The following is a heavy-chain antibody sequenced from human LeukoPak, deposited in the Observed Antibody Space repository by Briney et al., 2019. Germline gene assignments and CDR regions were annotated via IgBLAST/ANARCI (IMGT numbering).Heavy chain of an antibody. V-gene: IGHV3-23*01. CDR3: ARDKPRGSYYGSIFDS. CDR2: ISGTGGST. CDR1: GFTFSSYA. D-gene: IGHD1-26*01. J-gene: IGHJ4*02. Sequence: PGGSLRLSCAASGFTFSSYAMSWVRQAPGKGLEWVSAISGTGGSTYYADSVKGRLTISRDNAKSSLFLQMNSLRAEDAAVYYCARDKPRGSYYGSIFDSWGQGTLVTVSS.